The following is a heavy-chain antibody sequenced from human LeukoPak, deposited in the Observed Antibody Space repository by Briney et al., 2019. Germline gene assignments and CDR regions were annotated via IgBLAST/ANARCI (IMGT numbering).Heavy chain of an antibody. CDR1: GSSISDYY. J-gene: IGHJ4*02. D-gene: IGHD2-2*01. CDR3: TRSVALASYPFDY. CDR2: IYYSGDT. Sequence: SETLSLTCTVSGSSISDYYWTWIRQPPGKGLEWIGNIYYSGDTNYNPSLKSRVSISVDTSKKQFSLKLTSVSAADTAMYYCTRSVALASYPFDYWGQGTLVTVSS. V-gene: IGHV4-59*01.